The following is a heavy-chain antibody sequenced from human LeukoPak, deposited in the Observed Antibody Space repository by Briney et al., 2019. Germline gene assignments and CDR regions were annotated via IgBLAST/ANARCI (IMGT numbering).Heavy chain of an antibody. CDR3: ARGDLEWLLGFDP. CDR2: IYHSAST. D-gene: IGHD3-3*01. V-gene: IGHV4-30-2*01. J-gene: IGHJ5*02. CDR1: GGSISSASFS. Sequence: SQTLSLTCTVSGGSISSASFSWNWIRQPPGKGPEWIGYIYHSASTYYNPSLKSRVTISVDRSKNQFSLKLSSVTAADTAVYYCARGDLEWLLGFDPWGQGTLVTVSS.